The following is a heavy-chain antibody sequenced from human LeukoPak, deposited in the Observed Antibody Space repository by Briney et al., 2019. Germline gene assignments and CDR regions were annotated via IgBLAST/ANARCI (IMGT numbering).Heavy chain of an antibody. J-gene: IGHJ4*02. D-gene: IGHD3-22*01. CDR1: GYTFTSYS. CDR2: ISTYNGNT. CDR3: ARDLSNDSRGYPGY. V-gene: IGHV1-18*01. Sequence: ASVKVSCKASGYTFTSYSISWVRQAPGQGLEWMGWISTYNGNTNYAQKLQGRVTLTTDTSTSTAYMELRSLRSDDTAVDYCARDLSNDSRGYPGYWGQGTLVTVSS.